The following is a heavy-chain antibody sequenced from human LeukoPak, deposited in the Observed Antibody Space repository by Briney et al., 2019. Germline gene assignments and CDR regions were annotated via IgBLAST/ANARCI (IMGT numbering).Heavy chain of an antibody. CDR3: ARGVCNGGRCYSRY. CDR1: GGTFSSYI. CDR2: IIPNFATT. Sequence: SVKVSCKASGGTFSSYIVTWVRQAPGQGLEWVGGIIPNFATTNHAQKFQGRVTITADESRTTAYMELSSLRSDDTAVYYRARGVCNGGRCYSRYWGQGTLVTVSS. V-gene: IGHV1-69*13. J-gene: IGHJ4*02. D-gene: IGHD2-15*01.